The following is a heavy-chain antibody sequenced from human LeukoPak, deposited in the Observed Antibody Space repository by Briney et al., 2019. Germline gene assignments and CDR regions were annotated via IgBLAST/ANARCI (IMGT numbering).Heavy chain of an antibody. Sequence: ASVKVSCKASGYTFTSYGISWVRQAPGQGLEWMGWINPNSGGTNYAQKFQGRVTMTRDTSISTAYMELSRVRSDDTAVYYCAPTYYHNCFDLWGQGTLVTVSS. CDR1: GYTFTSYG. V-gene: IGHV1-2*02. D-gene: IGHD2-8*01. J-gene: IGHJ5*02. CDR2: INPNSGGT. CDR3: APTYYHNCFDL.